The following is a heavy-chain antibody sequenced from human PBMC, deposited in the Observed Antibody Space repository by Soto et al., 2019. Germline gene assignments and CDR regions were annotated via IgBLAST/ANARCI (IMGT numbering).Heavy chain of an antibody. CDR3: ARGTVTPGLDY. J-gene: IGHJ4*02. Sequence: GGSLRLSCAASGFTFSSYWMTWVRQAPGKGLEFLATIKPDGSDKYYVDSVRGRFTISRDNAKNSLYLQMNSLRAEDTAVYYCARGTVTPGLDYWGQGTLVTVSS. D-gene: IGHD4-17*01. V-gene: IGHV3-7*04. CDR2: IKPDGSDK. CDR1: GFTFSSYW.